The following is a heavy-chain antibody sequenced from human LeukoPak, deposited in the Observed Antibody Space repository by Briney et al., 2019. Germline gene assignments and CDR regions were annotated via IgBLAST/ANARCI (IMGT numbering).Heavy chain of an antibody. CDR3: AKDPQWLVNWFDP. CDR1: GFTFSSYG. D-gene: IGHD6-19*01. CDR2: ISGSGGST. J-gene: IGHJ5*02. V-gene: IGHV3-23*01. Sequence: GGTLRLSCAASGFTFSSYGMSWVRQAPGKGLEWVSAISGSGGSTYYADSVKGRFTISRDNSKNTLYLQMNSLRAEDTAVYYCAKDPQWLVNWFDPWGQGTPVTVSS.